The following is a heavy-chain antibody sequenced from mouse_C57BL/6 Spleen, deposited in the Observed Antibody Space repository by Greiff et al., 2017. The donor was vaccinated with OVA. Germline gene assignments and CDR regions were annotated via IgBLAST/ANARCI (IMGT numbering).Heavy chain of an antibody. D-gene: IGHD2-3*01. CDR3: ARRGDGYYVSAMDY. Sequence: QVQLQQSGAELVKPGASVKLSCKASGYTFTSYWMQWVKQRPGQGLEWIGEIDPSDSYTNYNQKFKGKATLTVDTSSSTAYMQLSSLTSEDSAVYYCARRGDGYYVSAMDYWGQGTSVTVSS. V-gene: IGHV1-50*01. CDR1: GYTFTSYW. CDR2: IDPSDSYT. J-gene: IGHJ4*01.